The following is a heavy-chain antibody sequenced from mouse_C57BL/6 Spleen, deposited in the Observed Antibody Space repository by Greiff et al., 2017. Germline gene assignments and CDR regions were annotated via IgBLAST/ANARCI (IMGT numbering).Heavy chain of an antibody. CDR3: ATYYGSRYFDV. CDR2: ISDGGSYT. CDR1: GFTFSSYA. V-gene: IGHV5-4*01. Sequence: DVQLVESGGGLVKPGGSLKLSCAASGFTFSSYAMSWVRQTPEKRLEWVATISDGGSYTYYPDNVKGRFTISRDNAKNNLYLQMSHLKSEDKAMYYCATYYGSRYFDVWGTGTTVTVSS. D-gene: IGHD1-1*01. J-gene: IGHJ1*03.